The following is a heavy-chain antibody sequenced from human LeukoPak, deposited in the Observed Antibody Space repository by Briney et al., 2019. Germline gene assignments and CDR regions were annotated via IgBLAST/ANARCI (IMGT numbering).Heavy chain of an antibody. CDR2: IKTKTDGGAT. D-gene: IGHD1-1*01. CDR1: GFTFSNVW. Sequence: GSLRLSCEASGFTFSNVWMNWVRQAPGKGLEWIGRIKTKTDGGATEYAAPVKGRFTISRDDSKNTVYLQMNSLKTEDTALYYCVTRVKSTGDYWGQGTLVTVSS. J-gene: IGHJ4*02. V-gene: IGHV3-15*01. CDR3: VTRVKSTGDY.